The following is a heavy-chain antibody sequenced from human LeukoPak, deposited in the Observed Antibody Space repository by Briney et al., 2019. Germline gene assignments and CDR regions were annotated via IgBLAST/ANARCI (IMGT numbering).Heavy chain of an antibody. V-gene: IGHV3-9*01. D-gene: IGHD3-9*01. CDR1: GFTFDDYA. CDR2: ISWNSGGI. CDR3: AKDIRASGLTGTFFDY. J-gene: IGHJ4*02. Sequence: GRSLRLSCAASGFTFDDYAMHWVRQTPGKGLEWVSGISWNSGGIGYADSVKGRFTISRDNAKNSLYLQMNSLRAEDTALYYCAKDIRASGLTGTFFDYWGQGTLVTVSS.